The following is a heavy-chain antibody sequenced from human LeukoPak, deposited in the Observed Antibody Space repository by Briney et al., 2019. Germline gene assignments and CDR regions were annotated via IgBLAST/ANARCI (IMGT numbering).Heavy chain of an antibody. D-gene: IGHD5-12*01. V-gene: IGHV4-59*01. J-gene: IGHJ5*02. CDR1: GGSFSSYY. CDR3: VRAVGPVGGYDSP. Sequence: SETLSLTCTVSGGSFSSYYWSWIRQPPGKGLEWIGYIYYSGSTNYNPSLKSPVTISLDTSKNQFSLKLSSVTAADTAVYYCVRAVGPVGGYDSPWGQGTLVTVSS. CDR2: IYYSGST.